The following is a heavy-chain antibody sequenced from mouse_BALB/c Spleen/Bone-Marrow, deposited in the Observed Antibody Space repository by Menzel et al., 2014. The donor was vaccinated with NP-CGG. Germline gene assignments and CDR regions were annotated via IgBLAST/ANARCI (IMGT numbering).Heavy chain of an antibody. D-gene: IGHD1-1*01. Sequence: EVKLVESGGGLVQPGGFLKLSCAASGFDFRTYWMSWARQAPGKGLEWIGEINPDSKTKNYAPSLKDKFIISRDNAKNTLYLQMSKVRSEDTALYYCARMGYYGWLAYWGQGTLVTVSA. CDR3: ARMGYYGWLAY. V-gene: IGHV4-1*02. J-gene: IGHJ3*01. CDR1: GFDFRTYW. CDR2: INPDSKTK.